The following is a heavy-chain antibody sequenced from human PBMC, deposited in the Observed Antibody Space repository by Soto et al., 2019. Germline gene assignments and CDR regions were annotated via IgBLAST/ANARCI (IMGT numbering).Heavy chain of an antibody. D-gene: IGHD3-10*01. J-gene: IGHJ6*03. CDR2: IYSGGST. Sequence: GGFLRDSCAASEFTVSSNYMSWVSQAPGKGLEWVSVIYSGGSTYYADSVKGRFTISRHNSKNTLYLQMNSLRAEDTAVYYCARDRRYYGSGRYMDVWGKGTTVTVSS. V-gene: IGHV3-53*04. CDR3: ARDRRYYGSGRYMDV. CDR1: EFTVSSNY.